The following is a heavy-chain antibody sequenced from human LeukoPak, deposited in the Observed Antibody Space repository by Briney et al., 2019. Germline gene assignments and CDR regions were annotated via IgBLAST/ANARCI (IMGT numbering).Heavy chain of an antibody. Sequence: GSLRLSCAASGPNLSCYWMSWVRQASGEGLEGVANIKKDGSEKYYVDSVKGRFTISRDNAKNSLYLQMNNLRAEDTAMYYCARCDFWSGYIDYWGQGTLVTVSS. D-gene: IGHD3-3*01. V-gene: IGHV3-7*01. J-gene: IGHJ4*02. CDR1: GPNLSCYW. CDR3: ARCDFWSGYIDY. CDR2: IKKDGSEK.